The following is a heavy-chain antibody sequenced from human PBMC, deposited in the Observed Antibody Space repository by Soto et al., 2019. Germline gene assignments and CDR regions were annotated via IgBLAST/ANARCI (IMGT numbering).Heavy chain of an antibody. Sequence: PGESLKISCKCSGYSFTSYWIGWVPQMPGKGLEWMGIIYPGDSDTRYSPSFQGQVTISADKSISTAYLQRSSLKASDTAMYYCARRDPGSTYYYYGMDVWGQGTTVTVSS. V-gene: IGHV5-51*01. D-gene: IGHD6-6*01. CDR1: GYSFTSYW. CDR2: IYPGDSDT. J-gene: IGHJ6*02. CDR3: ARRDPGSTYYYYGMDV.